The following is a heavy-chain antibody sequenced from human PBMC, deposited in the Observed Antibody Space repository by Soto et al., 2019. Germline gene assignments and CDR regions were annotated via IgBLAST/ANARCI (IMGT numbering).Heavy chain of an antibody. CDR2: TYVGGST. CDR3: ARGVGGDSVPPHFDY. Sequence: GESLKISCAASGFTVSSNYMTWVRQAPGTGLQWVSVTYVGGSTYYADSVKGRFTISRHSAKNTLYLQMSSLRPEDTAVYYRARGVGGDSVPPHFDYWGQGTLVTVSS. V-gene: IGHV3-53*04. D-gene: IGHD4-17*01. CDR1: GFTVSSNY. J-gene: IGHJ4*02.